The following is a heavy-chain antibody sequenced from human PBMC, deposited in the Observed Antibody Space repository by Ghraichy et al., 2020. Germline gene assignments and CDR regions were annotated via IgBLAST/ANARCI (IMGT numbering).Heavy chain of an antibody. CDR2: IYSDGTI. Sequence: GGPLRLSCAGSGFIVSDSYMSWVRQSPAKGLEWVSAIYSDGTIYYADSVKGRFTISRDNSENTVHLQMDSLRADDTAVYYCAMRYRSGWDAFWGQGTLVTVSS. V-gene: IGHV3-53*01. CDR3: AMRYRSGWDAF. CDR1: GFIVSDSY. J-gene: IGHJ4*02. D-gene: IGHD6-19*01.